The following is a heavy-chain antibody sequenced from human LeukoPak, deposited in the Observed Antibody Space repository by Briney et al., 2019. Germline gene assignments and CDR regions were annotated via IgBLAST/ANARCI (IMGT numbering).Heavy chain of an antibody. CDR3: ARVDGYNFRNDY. CDR2: IYHSGST. J-gene: IGHJ4*02. Sequence: SETLSLTCAVSGYSISSGYYWGCIRQPPGKGLEWIGSIYHSGSTYYNPSLKSRVTISVDTSKNQFSLKLSSVTAADTAVYYCARVDGYNFRNDYWGQGTLVTVSS. V-gene: IGHV4-38-2*01. CDR1: GYSISSGYY. D-gene: IGHD5-24*01.